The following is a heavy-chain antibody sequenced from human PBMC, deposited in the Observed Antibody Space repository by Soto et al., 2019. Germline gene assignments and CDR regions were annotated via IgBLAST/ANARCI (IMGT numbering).Heavy chain of an antibody. J-gene: IGHJ4*02. CDR3: ARDIPVVAAPGAPDY. Sequence: HPGGSLRLSCAASGFTFSSYGMHWVRQAPGKGLEWVAVIWYDGSNKYYADSVKGRFTISRDNSKNTLYLQMNSLRAEDTAVYYCARDIPVVAAPGAPDYWGQGTLVTVSS. V-gene: IGHV3-33*01. CDR1: GFTFSSYG. CDR2: IWYDGSNK. D-gene: IGHD2-15*01.